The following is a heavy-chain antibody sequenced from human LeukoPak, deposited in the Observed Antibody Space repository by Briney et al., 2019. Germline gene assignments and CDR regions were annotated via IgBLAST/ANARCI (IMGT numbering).Heavy chain of an antibody. CDR2: ISSSSSTI. V-gene: IGHV3-48*01. J-gene: IGHJ4*02. CDR1: GFTFSSYR. CDR3: ARSSREPRGYAPWELMPPFDY. Sequence: GGSLRLSCAASGFTFSSYRMNWVRQAPGKGLEWVSYISSSSSTIYYADSVKGRFTIFRDNAKTSLYLQMNSLRAEDTAVYYCARSSREPRGYAPWELMPPFDYWGQGTLVTVSS. D-gene: IGHD4-23*01.